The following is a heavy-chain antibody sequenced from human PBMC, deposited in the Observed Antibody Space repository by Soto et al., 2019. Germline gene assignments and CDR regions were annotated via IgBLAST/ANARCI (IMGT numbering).Heavy chain of an antibody. D-gene: IGHD3-22*01. V-gene: IGHV4-34*01. J-gene: IGHJ4*02. Sequence: SETLSLTCAVYGGSFSGYYWSWIRQPPGKGLEWIGEINHSGSTNYNPSLRSRVTISVDTSKNHFSLKLSSVTDADTAVYYCARPLSGPSDSSGLVYWGQGTLVTVSS. CDR3: ARPLSGPSDSSGLVY. CDR2: INHSGST. CDR1: GGSFSGYY.